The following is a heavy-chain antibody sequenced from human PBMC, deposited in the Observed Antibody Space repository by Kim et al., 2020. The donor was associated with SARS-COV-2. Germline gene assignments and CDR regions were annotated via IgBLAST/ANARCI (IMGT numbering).Heavy chain of an antibody. CDR1: GGSISSSSYY. CDR3: ARGIGMAPMGY. CDR2: IYYSGST. D-gene: IGHD3-10*01. J-gene: IGHJ4*02. V-gene: IGHV4-39*07. Sequence: SETLSLTCTVSGGSISSSSYYWGWIRQPPGKGLEWIGSIYYSGSTYYNPSLKSRVTISVDTSKNQFSLKLSSVTAADTAVYYCARGIGMAPMGYWGQGTLVTVSS.